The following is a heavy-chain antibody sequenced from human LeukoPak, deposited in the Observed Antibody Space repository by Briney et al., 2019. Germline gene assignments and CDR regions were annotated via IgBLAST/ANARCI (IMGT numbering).Heavy chain of an antibody. J-gene: IGHJ6*02. D-gene: IGHD6-13*01. Sequence: PGGSLRLSCAASGFTFDDYAMHWVRQAPGKGLEWVSGISWNSGSIGYADSVKGRFTISRDNAKNSLYLQMNSLRAEDTALYYCAKDMEQQPAAGYYGMDVWGQGTTVTVSS. CDR2: ISWNSGSI. CDR3: AKDMEQQPAAGYYGMDV. V-gene: IGHV3-9*01. CDR1: GFTFDDYA.